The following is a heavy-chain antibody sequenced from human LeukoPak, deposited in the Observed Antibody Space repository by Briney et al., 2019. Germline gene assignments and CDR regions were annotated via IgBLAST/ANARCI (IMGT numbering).Heavy chain of an antibody. Sequence: PGGSLRLSCAASGFTFSSYSMNWVRQAPGKGLEWVSSISSSSRYIYYADSVKGRFNISRANAKKSLYLQMTSLSAEATAVYYCARDARGPKWGNSNSGAFDIWGQGTMVTVSS. CDR3: ARDARGPKWGNSNSGAFDI. CDR2: ISSSSRYI. J-gene: IGHJ3*02. V-gene: IGHV3-21*01. D-gene: IGHD4-23*01. CDR1: GFTFSSYS.